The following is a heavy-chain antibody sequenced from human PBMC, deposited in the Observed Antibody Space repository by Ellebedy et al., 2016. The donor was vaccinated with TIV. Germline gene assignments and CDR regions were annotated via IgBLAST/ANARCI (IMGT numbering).Heavy chain of an antibody. V-gene: IGHV3-7*01. Sequence: GESLKISCTASGFSFRSYWMTWVRQAPGKGLEWVANLRQDGNEKYYLDSVKVRFTISRDNAKMSLYLQMNDLRAEDTAVYYCARRGSYGDYAVQVNSWFDSWGQGTLVTVSS. CDR3: ARRGSYGDYAVQVNSWFDS. J-gene: IGHJ5*01. CDR2: LRQDGNEK. D-gene: IGHD4-17*01. CDR1: GFSFRSYW.